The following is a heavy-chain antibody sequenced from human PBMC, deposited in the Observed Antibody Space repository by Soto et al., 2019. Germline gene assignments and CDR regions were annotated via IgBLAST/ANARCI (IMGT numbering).Heavy chain of an antibody. J-gene: IGHJ6*02. D-gene: IGHD6-19*01. Sequence: QVQLVEYGGGVVQPGRSLRLSCAASGFTFSSYGMHWVRQAPGKGLEWVAVIWYDGSNKYYADSVKGRFTISRDNSKNTLYLQMNCLRAEDTAVYYCARSMAVAGTDYYYYGMDVWGQGSTVTVSS. CDR2: IWYDGSNK. V-gene: IGHV3-33*01. CDR3: ARSMAVAGTDYYYYGMDV. CDR1: GFTFSSYG.